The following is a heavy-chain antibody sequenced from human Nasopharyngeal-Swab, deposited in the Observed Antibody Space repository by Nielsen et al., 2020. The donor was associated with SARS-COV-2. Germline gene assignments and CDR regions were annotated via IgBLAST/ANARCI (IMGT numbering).Heavy chain of an antibody. CDR2: ISYDGSNK. J-gene: IGHJ3*02. CDR3: AAEATGTDAFDI. V-gene: IGHV3-30*04. Sequence: GESLKISCAASGFTFSSYAMHWVRQAPGKGLEGVAVISYDGSNKYYADSVKGRFTISRDNSKNTLYLQMNSLRAEDTAVYYCAAEATGTDAFDIWGQGTMVTVSS. CDR1: GFTFSSYA. D-gene: IGHD6-13*01.